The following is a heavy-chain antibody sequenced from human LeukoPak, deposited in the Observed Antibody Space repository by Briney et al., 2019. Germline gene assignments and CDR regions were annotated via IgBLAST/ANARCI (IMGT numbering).Heavy chain of an antibody. CDR3: ARDNDKVVDH. Sequence: ASVKVSCRTSGYTFSNYGISWVRQAPGQGLEWMGWITAYNGNRLYAQRFQGRITLTTDTSTSTSYMELRSLEYDDTAVYYCARDNDKVVDHWGQGTLVTVSS. CDR1: GYTFSNYG. J-gene: IGHJ4*01. CDR2: ITAYNGNR. D-gene: IGHD1-1*01. V-gene: IGHV1-18*01.